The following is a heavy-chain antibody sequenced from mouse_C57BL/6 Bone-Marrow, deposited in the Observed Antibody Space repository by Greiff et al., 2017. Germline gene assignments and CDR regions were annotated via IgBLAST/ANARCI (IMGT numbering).Heavy chain of an antibody. CDR1: GYTFTSYW. D-gene: IGHD1-1*01. J-gene: IGHJ4*01. CDR2: IDPSDSYT. CDR3: AREGGSSSYYAMDY. V-gene: IGHV1-50*01. Sequence: QVQLKQPGAELVKPGASVKLSCKASGYTFTSYWMQWVKQRPGQGLEWIGEIDPSDSYTNYNQKFKGKATLTVDTSSSTAYMQLSSLTSEDSAVYYCAREGGSSSYYAMDYWGQGTSVTVSS.